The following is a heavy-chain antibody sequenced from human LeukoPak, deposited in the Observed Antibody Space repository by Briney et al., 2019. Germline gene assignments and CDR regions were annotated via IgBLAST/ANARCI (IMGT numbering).Heavy chain of an antibody. CDR2: INHSGST. CDR3: ARSIAARLRYYYYGTDV. V-gene: IGHV4-34*01. Sequence: PSETLSLTCAVYGGSFSGYYWSWIRQPPGKGLEWIGEINHSGSTNYNPSLKSRVTISVDTSKNQFSLKLSSVTAADTAVYYCARSIAARLRYYYYGTDVWGQGTTVTVSS. D-gene: IGHD6-6*01. J-gene: IGHJ6*02. CDR1: GGSFSGYY.